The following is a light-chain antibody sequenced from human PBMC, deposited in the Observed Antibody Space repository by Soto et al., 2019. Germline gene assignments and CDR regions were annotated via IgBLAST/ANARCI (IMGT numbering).Light chain of an antibody. Sequence: EVVLTQSPATLSLSPGERATLSCRASQSVSTYLAWYQHKPGQAPRLLIYDASIRATGTPARFSGGGSGTDFTLTISSLAPEDLAVYYCQQYNFWPPLTFGGGTKVEIK. J-gene: IGKJ4*01. V-gene: IGKV3-11*01. CDR3: QQYNFWPPLT. CDR1: QSVSTY. CDR2: DAS.